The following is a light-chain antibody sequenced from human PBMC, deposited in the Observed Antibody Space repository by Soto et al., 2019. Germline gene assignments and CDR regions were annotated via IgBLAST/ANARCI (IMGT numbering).Light chain of an antibody. CDR3: SSYRSIGSLV. V-gene: IGLV2-14*01. J-gene: IGLJ1*01. CDR1: SSDVGGYNY. Sequence: QSVLTQPASVSGSPGQSITISCTGTSSDVGGYNYVSWYQQHPGKAPKVIIYEVSNRPSGVSNRFSGSKSGNTASLTISGLQAEDEADYYRSSYRSIGSLVFGTGTKVTVL. CDR2: EVS.